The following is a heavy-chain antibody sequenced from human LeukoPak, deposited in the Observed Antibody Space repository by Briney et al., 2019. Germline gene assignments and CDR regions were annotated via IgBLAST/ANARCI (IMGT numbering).Heavy chain of an antibody. CDR2: IDPYSGAK. D-gene: IGHD3-10*01. CDR1: GYTFNDYY. CDR3: ARGNYYGSGPLFDA. V-gene: IGHV1-2*02. Sequence: AAVKVSCEASGYTFNDYYMHWVRQAPGQGLEWMGWIDPYSGAKNYAQKFQGRVNMPRDTSISTVYMELSRLTSDDTADYYCARGNYYGSGPLFDAWGQGTLVTVSP. J-gene: IGHJ5*02.